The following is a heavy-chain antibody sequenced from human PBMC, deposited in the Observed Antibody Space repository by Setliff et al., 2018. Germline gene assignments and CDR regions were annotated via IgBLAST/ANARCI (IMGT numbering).Heavy chain of an antibody. D-gene: IGHD3-10*01. Sequence: ASVKVSCKASGGTFSSYAISWVRQAPGQGLEWMGGIIPILGIANYAQKFQGRVTITADKSTSTAYMELSSLRSEDTAVYYCARNEGGRSWRITMVRGVPDSWFAPWGQGTLVTVSS. V-gene: IGHV1-69*10. CDR2: IIPILGIA. J-gene: IGHJ5*02. CDR3: ARNEGGRSWRITMVRGVPDSWFAP. CDR1: GGTFSSYA.